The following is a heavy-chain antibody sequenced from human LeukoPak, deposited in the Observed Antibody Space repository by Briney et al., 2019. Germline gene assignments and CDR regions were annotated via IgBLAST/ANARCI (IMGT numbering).Heavy chain of an antibody. D-gene: IGHD2-8*01. V-gene: IGHV4-39*07. J-gene: IGHJ5*02. Sequence: PSETLSLTCTVSGGSISSSSYYWGWTRQPPGKGLEWIGEINHSGSTNYNPSLKSRVTISVDTSKNQFSLKLSSVTAADTAVYYCARGSAPVYATGRWFDPGAREPWSPSPQ. CDR3: ARGSAPVYATGRWFDP. CDR1: GGSISSSSYY. CDR2: INHSGST.